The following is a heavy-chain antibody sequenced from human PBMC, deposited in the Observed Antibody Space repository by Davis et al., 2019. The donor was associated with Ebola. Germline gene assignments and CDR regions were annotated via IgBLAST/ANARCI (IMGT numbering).Heavy chain of an antibody. CDR3: ARDWGDIRFDY. CDR1: GFTFSSYS. CDR2: ISSSSYI. D-gene: IGHD2-21*02. V-gene: IGHV3-21*01. Sequence: GESLKISCAASGFTFSSYSMNWVRQAPGKGLEWVSSISSSSYIYYADSVKGRFTISRDNANNSLYLQMNSLRDEDTAVYFCARDWGDIRFDYWGQGTLVTVSS. J-gene: IGHJ4*02.